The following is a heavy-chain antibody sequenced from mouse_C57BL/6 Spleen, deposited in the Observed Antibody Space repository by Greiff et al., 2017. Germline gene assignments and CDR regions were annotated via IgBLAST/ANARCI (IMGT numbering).Heavy chain of an antibody. V-gene: IGHV1-61*01. CDR3: AREDCDGYWGY. J-gene: IGHJ2*01. CDR1: GYTFTSYW. CDR2: IYPSDSET. Sequence: QVQLQQPGAELVRPGSSVKLSCKASGYTFTSYWMDWVKQRPGQGLEWIGNIYPSDSETHYNQKFKDKATLTVDKSSSTAYMQLSSLTSEDSAVYYCAREDCDGYWGYWGQGTTLTVSS. D-gene: IGHD2-3*01.